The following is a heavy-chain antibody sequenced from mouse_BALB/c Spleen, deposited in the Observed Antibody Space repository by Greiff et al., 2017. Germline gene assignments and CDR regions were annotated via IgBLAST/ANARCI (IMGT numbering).Heavy chain of an antibody. J-gene: IGHJ3*01. V-gene: IGHV3-2*02. CDR2: ISYSCST. CDR1: GYSITSDYA. D-gene: IGHD2-4*01. Sequence: VQLKESGPGLVKPSQSLSLTCTVTGYSITSDYAWNWIRQFPGNKLEWMGYISYSCSTSYNPSLKSRISITRDASKNQFFLQLNSVTTEDTATYYCARGGLRPWFAYWGQGTLVTVSA. CDR3: ARGGLRPWFAY.